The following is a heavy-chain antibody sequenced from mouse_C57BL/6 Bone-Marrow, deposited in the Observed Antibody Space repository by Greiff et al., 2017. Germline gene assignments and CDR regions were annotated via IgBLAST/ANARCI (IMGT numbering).Heavy chain of an antibody. CDR1: GYTFTDYY. CDR3: ALDSSGYLAY. J-gene: IGHJ3*01. D-gene: IGHD3-2*02. CDR2: IYPGSGNT. V-gene: IGHV1-76*01. Sequence: QVQLQQSGAELVRPGASVKLSCKASGYTFTDYYINWVKQRPGQGLEWIARIYPGSGNTYYNEKFKGKATLTAEKSSSTAYMQLSSLTSEDSAVYFCALDSSGYLAYWGQGTLVTVSA.